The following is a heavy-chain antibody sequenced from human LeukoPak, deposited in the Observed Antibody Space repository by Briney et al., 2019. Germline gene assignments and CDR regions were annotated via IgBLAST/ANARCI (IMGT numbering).Heavy chain of an antibody. CDR3: ARVQRGWNYPSYYYYYMDV. V-gene: IGHV4-61*02. CDR2: IYTSGST. J-gene: IGHJ6*03. Sequence: SQTLSLTCTVSGGSISSGSYYWSWIRQPAGKGLEWIGRIYTSGSTNYNPSLKSRVTISVDTSKNQFSLKLSSVTAADTAVYYCARVQRGWNYPSYYYYYMDVWGKGTTVTVSS. D-gene: IGHD1-7*01. CDR1: GGSISSGSYY.